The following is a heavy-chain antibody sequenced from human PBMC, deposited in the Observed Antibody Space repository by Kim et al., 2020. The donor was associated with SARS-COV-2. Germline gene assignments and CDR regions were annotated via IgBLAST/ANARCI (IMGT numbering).Heavy chain of an antibody. J-gene: IGHJ4*01. CDR3: AGRGGGEFYY. CDR2: IYYSGST. D-gene: IGHD3-10*01. V-gene: IGHV4-39*07. Sequence: SETLSLTCTVSGCSISSSSYYWGWIRQPPGKGLGWIGSIYYSGSTYYNPSLKSRVTISVTTTNHQFSLMHSSVTAATAAEYYCAGRGGGEFYYWGHGT. CDR1: GCSISSSSYY.